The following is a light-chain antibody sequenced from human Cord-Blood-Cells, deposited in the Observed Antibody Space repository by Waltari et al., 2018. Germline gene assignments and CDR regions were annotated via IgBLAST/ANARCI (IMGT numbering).Light chain of an antibody. CDR1: SSDVGGYNL. Sequence: QSALTQPASVSGSPGQSITISCTGTSSDVGGYNLVSLYQQHPGKAPKLMIYEGSKRPSGVSNRFSGSKSGNTASLTISGLQAEDEADYYCCSYAGSRVFGGGTKLTVL. CDR2: EGS. CDR3: CSYAGSRV. V-gene: IGLV2-23*01. J-gene: IGLJ3*02.